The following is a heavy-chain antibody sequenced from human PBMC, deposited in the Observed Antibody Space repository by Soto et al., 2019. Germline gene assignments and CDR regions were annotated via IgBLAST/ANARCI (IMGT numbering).Heavy chain of an antibody. Sequence: SETLSLTCAVSGGSISSGGYSWSWIRQPPGEGLEWIGYMYHSGSTYYNPSLKSRVTISVDTSKNQFSLKLYSVTAADTATYYCARQVVTASSPIYYFDYWGQGTLVTVSS. V-gene: IGHV4-30-2*03. D-gene: IGHD2-21*02. J-gene: IGHJ4*02. CDR1: GGSISSGGYS. CDR2: MYHSGST. CDR3: ARQVVTASSPIYYFDY.